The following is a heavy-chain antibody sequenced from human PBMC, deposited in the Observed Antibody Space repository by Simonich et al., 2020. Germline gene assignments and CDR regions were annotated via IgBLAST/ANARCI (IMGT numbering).Heavy chain of an antibody. CDR3: ARCGLVNYDILTGYHNWFDP. Sequence: QVQLQQWGAGLLKPSETLSLTCAVYGGSFSGYYWSWIRHPPGKGWEGIGEINHRGSNNYHPSLKCRVTISEGTSKNQFSRKLSSVTAADTAVYYCARCGLVNYDILTGYHNWFDPWGQGTLVTVSS. J-gene: IGHJ5*02. CDR1: GGSFSGYY. V-gene: IGHV4-34*01. D-gene: IGHD3-9*01. CDR2: INHRGSN.